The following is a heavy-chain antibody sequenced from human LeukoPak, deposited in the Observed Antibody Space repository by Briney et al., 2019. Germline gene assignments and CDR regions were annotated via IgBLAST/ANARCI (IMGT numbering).Heavy chain of an antibody. Sequence: SETLSLTCTVSGGSISSYYWSWIRQPPGKGLEWIGTIYYSGNTYYNPSLKSRVTISVDTSEKQLSLKLSSVTAADTAVYYCARGRRGSGSAFGLDVWGQGTTVTVSS. J-gene: IGHJ6*02. CDR1: GGSISSYY. V-gene: IGHV4-59*12. CDR3: ARGRRGSGSAFGLDV. CDR2: IYYSGNT. D-gene: IGHD3-10*01.